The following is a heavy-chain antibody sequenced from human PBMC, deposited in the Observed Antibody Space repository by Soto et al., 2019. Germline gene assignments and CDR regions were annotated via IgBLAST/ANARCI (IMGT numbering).Heavy chain of an antibody. CDR1: GYTFTSFY. CDR2: INPTSDST. J-gene: IGHJ6*02. V-gene: IGHV1-46*01. CDR3: ARDNYTLPDYGMDV. D-gene: IGHD3-3*01. Sequence: GASVKVSCKASGYTFTSFYIHWVRQAPGQGLEWMGIINPTSDSTSYAQKFQGRVTMTRDTSTSTVYMELSSLRSEDTAVYYCARDNYTLPDYGMDVWGQGTPVTVYS.